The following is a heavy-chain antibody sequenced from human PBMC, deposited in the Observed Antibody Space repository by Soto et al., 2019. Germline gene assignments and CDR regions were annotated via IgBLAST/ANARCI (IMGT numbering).Heavy chain of an antibody. CDR3: ARDSGAEVVAPPEARYMDV. CDR2: ISSFNGNT. J-gene: IGHJ6*03. CDR1: GFTFTNYG. V-gene: IGHV1-18*01. Sequence: QVNLVQSGAEVKRPGASVKISCKASGFTFTNYGFSWVRLAPGQVLEWLGWISSFNGNTNYPQKNQVRITMTTDTSTTTVYMELRSLTPDDTAVYFCARDSGAEVVAPPEARYMDVWGKGTTVTVSS. D-gene: IGHD6-25*01.